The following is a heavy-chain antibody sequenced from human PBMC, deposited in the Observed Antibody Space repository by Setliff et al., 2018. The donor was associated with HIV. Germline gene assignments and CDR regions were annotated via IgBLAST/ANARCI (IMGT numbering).Heavy chain of an antibody. CDR1: GYTFNNYG. Sequence: ASVKVSCKASGYTFNNYGISWVRQAPGQGLEWMGWINTHSGYTNYAQNVQGRVTVTMDTSTSTAYMELRSLTSDDTAVYYCARLASGGWPLEVFDIWGQGTMVTVSS. CDR2: INTHSGYT. D-gene: IGHD2-15*01. J-gene: IGHJ3*02. V-gene: IGHV1-18*01. CDR3: ARLASGGWPLEVFDI.